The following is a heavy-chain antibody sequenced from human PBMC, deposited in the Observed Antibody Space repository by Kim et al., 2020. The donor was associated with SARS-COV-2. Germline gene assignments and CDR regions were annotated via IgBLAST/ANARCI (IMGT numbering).Heavy chain of an antibody. V-gene: IGHV4-31*03. Sequence: SETLSLTCTVSGGSISSGGYYWSWIRQHPGKGLEWIGYIYYSGSTYYNPSLKSRVTISVDTSKNQFSLKLSSVTAADTAVYYCASSPQGESDYVGYWGQGTLVTVSS. CDR2: IYYSGST. J-gene: IGHJ4*02. D-gene: IGHD3-16*01. CDR1: GGSISSGGYY. CDR3: ASSPQGESDYVGY.